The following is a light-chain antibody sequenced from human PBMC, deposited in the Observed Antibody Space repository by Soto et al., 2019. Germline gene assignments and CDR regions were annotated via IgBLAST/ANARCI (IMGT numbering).Light chain of an antibody. J-gene: IGKJ5*01. CDR1: QGISNY. CDR3: QQADTFPIT. V-gene: IGKV1D-12*01. CDR2: AAS. Sequence: DIQLTQSPSSLSASVGDRVTITCRASQGISNYLAWYQQKPGKAPKLRIYAASSLQSGVPSRFSGSGFGTDFTLTISSLQPEDSAIYYCQQADTFPITFGQGTRLEI.